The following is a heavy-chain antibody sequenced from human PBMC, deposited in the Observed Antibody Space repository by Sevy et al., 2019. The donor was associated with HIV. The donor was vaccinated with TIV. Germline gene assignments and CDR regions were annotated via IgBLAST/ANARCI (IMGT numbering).Heavy chain of an antibody. Sequence: GGSLRLSCTTSGFTFGAFAMNWVRQAPGKGLEWVAFLRRRALHEIIKHAGSVEGRFTISWDDTKGIASLQMNDLKSEATGAYYCTRWTAAQSIFDYWGQGALVTVSS. CDR2: LRRRALHEII. V-gene: IGHV3-49*04. CDR3: TRWTAAQSIFDY. D-gene: IGHD2-2*02. CDR1: GFTFGAFA. J-gene: IGHJ4*02.